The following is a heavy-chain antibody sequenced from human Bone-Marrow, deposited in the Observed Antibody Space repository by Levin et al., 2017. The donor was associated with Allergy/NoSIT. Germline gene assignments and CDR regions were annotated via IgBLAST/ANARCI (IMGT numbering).Heavy chain of an antibody. CDR3: ATLTDHADY. J-gene: IGHJ4*02. V-gene: IGHV3-48*01. CDR2: ISSRSDTI. D-gene: IGHD1-14*01. Sequence: LGESLKISCTASGFTFSYYTMNWVRQVPGKGLEWISFISSRSDTIYYADSVKGRFIISRDNAKNSVSLQMNSLRVEDTAVYYCATLTDHADYWGQGTLVSVSS. CDR1: GFTFSYYT.